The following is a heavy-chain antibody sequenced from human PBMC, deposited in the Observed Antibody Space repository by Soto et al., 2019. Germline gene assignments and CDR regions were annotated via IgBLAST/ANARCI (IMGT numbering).Heavy chain of an antibody. V-gene: IGHV3-72*01. CDR1: GFTFSDHY. CDR3: ARISAAVSNAFDI. CDR2: SRNKPKKYTT. J-gene: IGHJ3*02. D-gene: IGHD6-13*01. Sequence: EVQVVESGGGLVQPGGSLRLSCVGSGFTFSDHYMDWVRQAPGKGLEWVGRSRNKPKKYTTEYAASVKGRFTISRDDSKNSLFLQMSSLKTEDTAVYYCARISAAVSNAFDIWGQGTMVTVSS.